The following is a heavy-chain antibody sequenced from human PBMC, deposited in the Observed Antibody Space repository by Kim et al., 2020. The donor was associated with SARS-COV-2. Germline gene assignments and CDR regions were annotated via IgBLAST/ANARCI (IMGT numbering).Heavy chain of an antibody. J-gene: IGHJ6*02. D-gene: IGHD2-15*01. Sequence: ADPVKGRFTISRDNSKNTLYLQMSSMRAEDTTVYYCVKGDIVVVGYGMDVWGQGTTVTVSS. CDR3: VKGDIVVVGYGMDV. V-gene: IGHV3-64D*09.